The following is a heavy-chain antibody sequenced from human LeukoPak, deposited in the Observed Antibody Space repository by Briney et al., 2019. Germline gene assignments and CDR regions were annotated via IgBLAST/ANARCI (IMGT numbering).Heavy chain of an antibody. CDR3: ARPYSGYDYFDY. CDR1: GFTFSSYA. Sequence: GGSLRLSCAASGFTFSSYAMSWVRQAPGKGLEWVSAISGSSGSTYYADSVKGRFTISRDNSKNTLYLQMNSLRAEDTAVYYCARPYSGYDYFDYWGQGTLVTVSS. V-gene: IGHV3-23*01. CDR2: ISGSSGST. J-gene: IGHJ4*02. D-gene: IGHD5-12*01.